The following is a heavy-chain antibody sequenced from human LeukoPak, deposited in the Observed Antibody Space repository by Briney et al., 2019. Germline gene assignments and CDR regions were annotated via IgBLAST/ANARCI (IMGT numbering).Heavy chain of an antibody. CDR1: GCSISSYY. CDR3: ASSRDGYNLVDAFDI. V-gene: IGHV4-4*07. Sequence: SETLSLTCTVSGCSISSYYWSWIRQPAGKGLEWMGRIYTSGSTNYNPSLKSRVTMSVDTSTNQFSLKLSSVTAADTAVYYCASSRDGYNLVDAFDIWGQGTMVTVSS. J-gene: IGHJ3*02. CDR2: IYTSGST. D-gene: IGHD5-24*01.